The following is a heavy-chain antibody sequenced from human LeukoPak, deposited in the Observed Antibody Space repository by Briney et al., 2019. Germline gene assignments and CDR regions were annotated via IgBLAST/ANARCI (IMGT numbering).Heavy chain of an antibody. CDR1: GFTFSSYS. CDR3: ARSITGTTLGWFDP. Sequence: GGSLRLSCAASGFTFSSYSMNWVRQAPGKGLEWVSSISSSSSYIYYADSVKGRFTISRDNSKNTLYLQMNSLRAEDTAVYYCARSITGTTLGWFDPWGQGTLVTVSS. D-gene: IGHD1-7*01. CDR2: ISSSSSYI. V-gene: IGHV3-21*04. J-gene: IGHJ5*02.